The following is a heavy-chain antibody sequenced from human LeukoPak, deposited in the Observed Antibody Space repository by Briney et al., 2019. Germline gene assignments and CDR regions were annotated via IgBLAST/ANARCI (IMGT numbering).Heavy chain of an antibody. Sequence: GGSLRLSCAASGFTFSSYGMHWVRQAPGKGLEWVSVIYSGGSTYYADSVKGRFTISRDNSKNTLYLQMNSLRAEDTAVYYCARIYGWPYSEDYFDYWGQGTLVTVSS. V-gene: IGHV3-66*01. CDR2: IYSGGST. CDR3: ARIYGWPYSEDYFDY. D-gene: IGHD6-19*01. CDR1: GFTFSSYG. J-gene: IGHJ4*02.